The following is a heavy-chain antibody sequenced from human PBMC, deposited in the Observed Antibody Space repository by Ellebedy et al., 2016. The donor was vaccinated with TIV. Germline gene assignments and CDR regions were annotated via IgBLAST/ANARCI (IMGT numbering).Heavy chain of an antibody. D-gene: IGHD3-3*01. CDR3: ARGWREWADALDI. V-gene: IGHV4-59*01. J-gene: IGHJ3*02. CDR1: GGSISTYY. Sequence: MPSEILSLTCTVSGGSISTYYWSWIRQPPGKGLAWIGFVYYSGTTTYNPSLKSRVAISVDTSKNQFSLKVNSVTAADTAVYYCARGWREWADALDIWGQGTLVTVSA. CDR2: VYYSGTT.